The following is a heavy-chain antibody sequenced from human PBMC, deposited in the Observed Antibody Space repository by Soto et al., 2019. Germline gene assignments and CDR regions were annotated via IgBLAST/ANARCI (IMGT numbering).Heavy chain of an antibody. CDR1: GYTFTSYY. CDR3: ARNMDYYYGPGSGNGHGF. V-gene: IGHV1-2*02. CDR2: INPKFGDT. J-gene: IGHJ6*02. Sequence: QVQLVQSGAEMKEPGDSVRVSCEASGYTFTSYYIHWVRQAPVQGLEWMGWINPKFGDTTYAQDFQGRVSITRDMSISTVYMELSRLTADDTAIYYCARNMDYYYGPGSGNGHGFWGQGTTVTVFS. D-gene: IGHD3-10*01.